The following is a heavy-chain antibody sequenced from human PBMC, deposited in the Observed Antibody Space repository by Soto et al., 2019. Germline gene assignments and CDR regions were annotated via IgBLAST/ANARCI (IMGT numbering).Heavy chain of an antibody. V-gene: IGHV1-18*04. D-gene: IGHD1-1*01. Sequence: QVQLMQSGNEVKKPGASVTVSCKASGYTFANYGISWVRQAPGQGLEWMGWISGNNGATNFAPKVQDRITMTLDTSTGAASLTLRSLSSDDTAIYYCVRDLRYLRVTGNWFDSWGQGTLVTVSS. CDR1: GYTFANYG. CDR2: ISGNNGAT. CDR3: VRDLRYLRVTGNWFDS. J-gene: IGHJ5*01.